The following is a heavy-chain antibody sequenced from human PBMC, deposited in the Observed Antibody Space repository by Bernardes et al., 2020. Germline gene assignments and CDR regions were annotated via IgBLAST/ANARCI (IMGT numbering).Heavy chain of an antibody. Sequence: ETLSLTCAVYGGSFSGYYWSWIRQPPGKGLEWIGEINHSGSTNYNPSLKSRVTISVDTSKNQFSLKLSSVTAADTAVYYCARGEDIVVVPAAIPNYYYGMDVWGKGTT. CDR2: INHSGST. D-gene: IGHD2-2*01. J-gene: IGHJ6*04. CDR3: ARGEDIVVVPAAIPNYYYGMDV. V-gene: IGHV4-34*01. CDR1: GGSFSGYY.